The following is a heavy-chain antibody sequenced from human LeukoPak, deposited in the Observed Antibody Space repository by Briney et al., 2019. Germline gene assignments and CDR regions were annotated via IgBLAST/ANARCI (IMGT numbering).Heavy chain of an antibody. CDR2: ISSSGSTI. CDR3: VRDLHWGGFDV. D-gene: IGHD7-27*01. CDR1: GFTFSNYW. V-gene: IGHV3-11*01. Sequence: GGSLRLSCAASGFTFSNYWMHWVRQAPGKGLEWVSYISSSGSTIFYADSVKGRFTISRDNAKNSLYLQMNSLRAEDTALYYCVRDLHWGGFDVWGQGTMVTVSS. J-gene: IGHJ3*01.